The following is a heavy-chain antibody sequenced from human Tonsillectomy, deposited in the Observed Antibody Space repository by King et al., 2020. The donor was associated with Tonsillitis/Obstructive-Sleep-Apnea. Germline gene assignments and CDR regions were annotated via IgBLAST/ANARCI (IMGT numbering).Heavy chain of an antibody. V-gene: IGHV7-4-1*02. J-gene: IGHJ4*02. CDR2: INTNTGNP. CDR3: AREFNSGFGGPDY. CDR1: GYTFNNYA. Sequence: QLVQSGSELKKPGASVKISCKASGYTFNNYAMMWVRQAPGQGLEWMGWINTNTGNPTYAQDFRGRFVFSFDTSVRTAYLQINDLTPEDTAVYYCAREFNSGFGGPDYWGQGTLVTVSS. D-gene: IGHD3-16*01.